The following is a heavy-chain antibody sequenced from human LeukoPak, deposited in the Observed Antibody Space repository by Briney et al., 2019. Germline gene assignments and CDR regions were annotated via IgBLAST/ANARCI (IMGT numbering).Heavy chain of an antibody. CDR1: GFTFDDYA. Sequence: GGSLRLSCAASGFTFDDYAMPWVRQAPGKGLEWVSGISWNSGSIGYADSVKGRFTISRDNAKNSLYLQMNSLRAEDTAVYYCAKPPLVYGMDVWGQGTTVTVSS. D-gene: IGHD6-6*01. V-gene: IGHV3-9*01. J-gene: IGHJ6*02. CDR2: ISWNSGSI. CDR3: AKPPLVYGMDV.